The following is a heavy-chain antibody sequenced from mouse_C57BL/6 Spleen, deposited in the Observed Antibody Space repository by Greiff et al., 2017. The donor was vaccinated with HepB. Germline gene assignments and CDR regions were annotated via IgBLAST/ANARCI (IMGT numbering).Heavy chain of an antibody. J-gene: IGHJ4*01. Sequence: DVKVEESGEGLVKPGGSLKLSCAASGFTFSSYAMSWVRQTPEKRLEWVAYISSGGDYIYYADTVKGRFTISRDNARNTLYLQMSSLKSEDTAMYYCTRGGLLRDAMDYWGQGTSVTVSS. CDR3: TRGGLLRDAMDY. D-gene: IGHD2-3*01. CDR1: GFTFSSYA. CDR2: ISSGGDYI. V-gene: IGHV5-9-1*02.